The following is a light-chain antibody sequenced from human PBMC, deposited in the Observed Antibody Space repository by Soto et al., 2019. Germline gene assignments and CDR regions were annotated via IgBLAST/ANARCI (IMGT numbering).Light chain of an antibody. CDR1: SSDVGLYNY. V-gene: IGLV2-14*03. CDR2: DVS. CDR3: NSYTSSGTYV. J-gene: IGLJ1*01. Sequence: QSVLTQPASVSGSPGQSITISCTGTSSDVGLYNYVSWYRHLPGKAPELIIYDVSNRPSGASNRFSGSKSANTASLTISGLQAEDEADYYCNSYTSSGTYVFGTGTKVTVL.